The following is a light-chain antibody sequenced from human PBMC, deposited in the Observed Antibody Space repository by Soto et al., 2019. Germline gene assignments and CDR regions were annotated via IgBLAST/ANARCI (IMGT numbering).Light chain of an antibody. CDR2: CTS. V-gene: IGKV3-15*01. CDR1: QSVNSN. J-gene: IGKJ1*01. CDR3: QQYNNWPRT. Sequence: EIVMTQSPATLSVSPGERATLSSRASQSVNSNLALYQQQTGQEPRHLIFCTSTRANGIPARFSSRGSGTAVTLTISSLQFEDFAVYYCQQYNNWPRTFGQGTKVDIK.